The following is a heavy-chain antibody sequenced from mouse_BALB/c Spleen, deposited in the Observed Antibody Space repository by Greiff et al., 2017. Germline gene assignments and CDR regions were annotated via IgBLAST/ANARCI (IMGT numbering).Heavy chain of an antibody. CDR1: GYTFIDYE. CDR3: TREISNHFDW. V-gene: IGHV1-15*01. J-gene: IGHJ2*01. CDR2: IDPETGGT. D-gene: IGHD2-5*01. Sequence: QVQLQQSGAELVRPGASVTLSCKASGYTFIDYEMHWVKQTPVHGLEWIGAIDPETGGTAYNQKFKGKATLTADKSSSTAYMELRSLTSVDSAVYYCTREISNHFDWWGQGTTLTVSS.